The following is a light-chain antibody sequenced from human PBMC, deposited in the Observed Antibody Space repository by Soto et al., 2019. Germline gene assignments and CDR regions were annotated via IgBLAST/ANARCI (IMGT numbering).Light chain of an antibody. J-gene: IGLJ1*01. CDR3: SSSAVSSHV. CDR2: DVN. V-gene: IGLV2-8*01. Sequence: QSALTQPPSASGSPGQSVAISCTGTSSDVGGYNYVSWYQQHPGKAPKLMNYDVNKRPSGVPDRFSGSKSGNTASLTVSGLQAEDEAYYYCSSSAVSSHVFGPGTKLTVL. CDR1: SSDVGGYNY.